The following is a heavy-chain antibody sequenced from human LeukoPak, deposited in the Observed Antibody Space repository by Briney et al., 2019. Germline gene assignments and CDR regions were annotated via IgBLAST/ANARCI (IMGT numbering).Heavy chain of an antibody. V-gene: IGHV3-74*01. CDR2: INTDGSRT. D-gene: IGHD1-1*01. J-gene: IGHJ4*02. Sequence: GGSLRLSRAASGFTFSSYWMHWVRQAPGKGLVWVLRINTDGSRTDYADSVKGRFTISRDNAKNTLYLQMNSLRAEDTAVYYCARDKYIDWGQGTLVTVSS. CDR3: ARDKYID. CDR1: GFTFSSYW.